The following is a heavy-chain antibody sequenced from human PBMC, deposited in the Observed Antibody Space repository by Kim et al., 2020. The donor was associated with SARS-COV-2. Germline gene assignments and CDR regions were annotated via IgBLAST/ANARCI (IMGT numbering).Heavy chain of an antibody. J-gene: IGHJ3*02. Sequence: PSLKSRVTISVDTSKNQFSLKLSSVTAADTAVYYCARESVRSGVFDAFDIWGQGTMVTVSS. CDR3: ARESVRSGVFDAFDI. V-gene: IGHV4-59*01. D-gene: IGHD3-10*02.